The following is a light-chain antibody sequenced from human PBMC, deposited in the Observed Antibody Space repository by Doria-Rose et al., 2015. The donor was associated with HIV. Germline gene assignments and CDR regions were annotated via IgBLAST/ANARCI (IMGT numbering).Light chain of an antibody. V-gene: IGKV4-1*01. Sequence: TQSPDSLAVSLGERATINCKSSQSVLYSSNNKNNLAWYQQKPGQPPKLLIYWASTRESGVPDRFSGSGSGTEFTLTISSLQAEDVAVYYCQQYDSAPWTFGQGTKVE. CDR2: WAS. CDR3: QQYDSAPWT. CDR1: QSVLYSSNNKNN. J-gene: IGKJ1*01.